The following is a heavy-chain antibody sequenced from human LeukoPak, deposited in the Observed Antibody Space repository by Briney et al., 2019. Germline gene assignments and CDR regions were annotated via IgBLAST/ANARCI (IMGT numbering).Heavy chain of an antibody. CDR1: GGSINSYY. CDR2: IYYYSGRT. J-gene: IGHJ2*01. CDR3: ARTPRGDYYGSGSYYNVDWYFDF. Sequence: SETLSLTCTVSGGSINSYYWGWIRQPPGKGLEWIGFIYYYSGRTNYNPSLKSRVTISLDTSKNQFSLKVNSVTAADTAVYFCARTPRGDYYGSGSYYNVDWYFDFWGRGTLVTVSS. D-gene: IGHD3-10*01. V-gene: IGHV4-59*01.